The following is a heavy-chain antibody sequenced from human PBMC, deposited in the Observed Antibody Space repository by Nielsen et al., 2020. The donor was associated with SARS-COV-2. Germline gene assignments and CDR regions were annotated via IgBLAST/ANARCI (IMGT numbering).Heavy chain of an antibody. CDR2: ISSSSSYI. CDR1: GFTFSSYS. J-gene: IGHJ4*02. D-gene: IGHD3-3*01. Sequence: GESLKISCAASGFTFSSYSMNWVRQAPGKGLEWVSSISSSSSYIYYADSVKGRFTISRDNAKNSLYLQMNSLRAEDTAVYYCARVSSVLRFLEWLIDYWGQETLVTVSS. CDR3: ARVSSVLRFLEWLIDY. V-gene: IGHV3-21*01.